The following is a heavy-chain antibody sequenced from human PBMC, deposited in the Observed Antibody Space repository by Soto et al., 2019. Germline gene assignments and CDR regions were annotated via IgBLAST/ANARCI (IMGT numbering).Heavy chain of an antibody. D-gene: IGHD1-26*01. CDR1: GGSFSGYY. V-gene: IGHV4-34*01. CDR2: INHSGST. Sequence: ETLSLTCVVYGGSFSGYYWSWIRQPPGKGLVWIGEINHSGSTNYSPSLKSRVTISVDTSKNQFSLKLTSVTAADTAVYYCARGHEWELLQAGFAVDIWGQGTMVTVSS. J-gene: IGHJ3*02. CDR3: ARGHEWELLQAGFAVDI.